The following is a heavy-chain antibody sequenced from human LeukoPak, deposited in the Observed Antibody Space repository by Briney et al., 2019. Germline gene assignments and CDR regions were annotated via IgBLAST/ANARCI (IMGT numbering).Heavy chain of an antibody. D-gene: IGHD1-7*01. Sequence: GGSLRLSCAASGFTFSSYSMNWVRQAPGKGLEWVSSISSSSSYIYYADSVKGRFTISRDNAKNSLYLQMNSLRAEDTAVYYCARVHLTGTTGIDYWGQGTLVTVSS. CDR1: GFTFSSYS. V-gene: IGHV3-21*01. CDR2: ISSSSSYI. CDR3: ARVHLTGTTGIDY. J-gene: IGHJ4*02.